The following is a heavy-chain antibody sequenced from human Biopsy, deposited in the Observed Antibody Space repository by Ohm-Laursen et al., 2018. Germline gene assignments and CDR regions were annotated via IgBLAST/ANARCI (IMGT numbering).Heavy chain of an antibody. Sequence: TLSLTCTVSGGSISNNNYYWGWLRQPPGKGLEWIGSIFYSGSTHYKPSLKSRVNISVDTSKNQFSLKLNSMTAADTAVYYCARDYDTSGYYYVSWGQGTLVTVSS. CDR2: IFYSGST. D-gene: IGHD3-22*01. CDR3: ARDYDTSGYYYVS. V-gene: IGHV4-39*01. J-gene: IGHJ5*02. CDR1: GGSISNNNYY.